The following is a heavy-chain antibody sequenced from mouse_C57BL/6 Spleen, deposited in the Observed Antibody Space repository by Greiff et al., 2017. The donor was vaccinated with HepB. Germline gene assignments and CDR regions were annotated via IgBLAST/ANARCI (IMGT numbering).Heavy chain of an antibody. CDR2: ISNGGGST. CDR3: ARWYGGYYFDY. Sequence: EVHLVESGGGLVQPGGSLKLSCAASGFTFSDYYMYWVRQTPEKRLEWVAYISNGGGSTYYPDTVKGRFTISRDNAKNTLYLQMSRRKSEDTAMYYCARWYGGYYFDYWGQGTTLTVSS. V-gene: IGHV5-12*01. J-gene: IGHJ2*01. D-gene: IGHD2-14*01. CDR1: GFTFSDYY.